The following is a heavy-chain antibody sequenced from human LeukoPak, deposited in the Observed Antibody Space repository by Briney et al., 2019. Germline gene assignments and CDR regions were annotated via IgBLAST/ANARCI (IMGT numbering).Heavy chain of an antibody. D-gene: IGHD1-7*01. CDR1: GYSISSDYR. V-gene: IGHV4-38-2*02. J-gene: IGHJ4*02. Sequence: PSETLSLTCTVSGYSISSDYRGGWSRPPGGEGEGGTGSIYNSGSTYYNESLKRRVTISGDTSKNKLSLKMRSVTAADTAVYYCATAPIGTKYSCGQGTLFSVSS. CDR3: ATAPIGTKYS. CDR2: IYNSGST.